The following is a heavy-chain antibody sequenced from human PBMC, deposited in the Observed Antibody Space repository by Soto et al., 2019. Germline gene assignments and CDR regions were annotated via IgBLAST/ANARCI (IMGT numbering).Heavy chain of an antibody. J-gene: IGHJ3*02. D-gene: IGHD3-10*01. CDR1: GGSISSGGYY. CDR2: IYYSGST. V-gene: IGHV4-31*03. Sequence: QVQLQESGPGLVKPSQTLSLTCTVSGGSISSGGYYWSWIRQHPGKGLEWIGYIYYSGSTYYNPSLKRRVTISVDTSKNQFALKLSSVTAADTAVYYCARDSIGRGRAFDIWGQGTIVTVSS. CDR3: ARDSIGRGRAFDI.